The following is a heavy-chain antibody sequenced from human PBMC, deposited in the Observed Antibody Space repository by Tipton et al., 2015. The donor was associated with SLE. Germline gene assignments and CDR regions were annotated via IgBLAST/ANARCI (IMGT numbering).Heavy chain of an antibody. CDR2: INQDESEK. D-gene: IGHD6-19*01. J-gene: IGHJ4*02. Sequence: SLRLSCATSGFTFSTFWMSWVRQAPGKGLEWVGNINQDESEKNYVDSVKGRFTISRDNSKNTLYLQMNSLRAEDTAVYYCARDLSGWPIDYWGQGTLVTVSS. V-gene: IGHV3-7*01. CDR1: GFTFSTFW. CDR3: ARDLSGWPIDY.